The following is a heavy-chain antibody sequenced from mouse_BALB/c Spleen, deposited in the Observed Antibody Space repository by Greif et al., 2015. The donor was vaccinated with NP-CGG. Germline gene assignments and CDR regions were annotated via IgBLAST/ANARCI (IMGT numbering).Heavy chain of an antibody. D-gene: IGHD1-1*02. Sequence: VQLQQPGPELVKPGASVKMSCKASGYTFTSYVMHWVKQKPGQGLEWIGYINPYNDGTKYNEKFKGKATLTSDKSSSTAYMELSSLTSEDYAVYYFARRVGYYAMDYWGQGTSVTVSS. J-gene: IGHJ4*01. CDR2: INPYNDGT. V-gene: IGHV1-14*01. CDR1: GYTFTSYV. CDR3: ARRVGYYAMDY.